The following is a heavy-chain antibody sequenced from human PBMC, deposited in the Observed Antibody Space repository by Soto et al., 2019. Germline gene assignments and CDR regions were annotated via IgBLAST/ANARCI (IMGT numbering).Heavy chain of an antibody. Sequence: GGSLRLSCAASGFTLNRDWTSWVRQAPGKGLEWVASITEDGTGKYYVDSVKGRFTISRDDAKNSLYLQMISLRAEDTAVYYCAGISRGHWGQGTLVTVSS. CDR2: ITEDGTGK. CDR3: AGISRGH. D-gene: IGHD2-15*01. J-gene: IGHJ4*02. CDR1: GFTLNRDW. V-gene: IGHV3-7*01.